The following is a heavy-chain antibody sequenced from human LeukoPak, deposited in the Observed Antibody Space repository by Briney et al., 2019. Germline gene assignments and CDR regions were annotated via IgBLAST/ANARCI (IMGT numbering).Heavy chain of an antibody. CDR3: ARLVAATGNFDY. J-gene: IGHJ4*02. V-gene: IGHV4-30-2*01. CDR1: GGSISSGGYS. D-gene: IGHD6-13*01. Sequence: PSQTLSLTCAVFGGSISSGGYSWSWIRQPPGKGLEWIGYIYHSGSTYYNPSLKSRVTISVDRSKDQFSLKLSSVTAADTAVYYCARLVAATGNFDYWGQGTLVTVSS. CDR2: IYHSGST.